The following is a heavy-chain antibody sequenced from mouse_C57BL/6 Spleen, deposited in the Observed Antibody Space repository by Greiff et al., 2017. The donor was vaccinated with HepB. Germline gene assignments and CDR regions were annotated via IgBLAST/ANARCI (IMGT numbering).Heavy chain of an antibody. CDR1: GYTFTSYW. D-gene: IGHD2-4*01. CDR3: AREEDYYDYDGGAMDY. Sequence: VQLQQPGAELVKPGASVKLSCKASGYTFTSYWMHWVKQRPGQGLEWIGMIHPNSGSTNYNEKFKSKATLTVDKSSSTAYMQLSSLTSEDSAVYYCAREEDYYDYDGGAMDYWGQGTSVTVSS. J-gene: IGHJ4*01. CDR2: IHPNSGST. V-gene: IGHV1-64*01.